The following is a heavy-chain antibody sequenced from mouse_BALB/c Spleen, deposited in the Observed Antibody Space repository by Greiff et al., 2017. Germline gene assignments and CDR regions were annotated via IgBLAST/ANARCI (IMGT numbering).Heavy chain of an antibody. CDR3: ARGGVDY. CDR2: INPYNDGT. Sequence: VQLQQSGPELVKPGASVTMSCTASGYTFTSYVMHWVKQKPGRGLEWIGYINPYNDGTKYNEKFKGKATLTSDTSSSTAYMELSSLTSEDSAVYYCARGGVDYWGQGTTLTVSS. J-gene: IGHJ2*01. CDR1: GYTFTSYV. V-gene: IGHV1-14*01.